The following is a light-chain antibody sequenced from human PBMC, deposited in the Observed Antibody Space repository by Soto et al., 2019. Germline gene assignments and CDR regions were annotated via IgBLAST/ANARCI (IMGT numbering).Light chain of an antibody. V-gene: IGLV1-40*01. CDR1: SSNIGAGFA. J-gene: IGLJ1*01. CDR2: GNI. Sequence: QSVLTQPPSVSGAPGQRVTISCTGSSSNIGAGFAVRWYQQLPGAAPKLLIYGNINRPSGVPDRFSGSKSGTSASLAISGLQSEDEADYYCQSYDSSLGVSYVFGTGTQLTVL. CDR3: QSYDSSLGVSYV.